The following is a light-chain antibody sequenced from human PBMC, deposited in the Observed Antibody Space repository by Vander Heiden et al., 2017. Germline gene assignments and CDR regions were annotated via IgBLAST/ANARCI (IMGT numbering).Light chain of an antibody. J-gene: IGKJ4*01. V-gene: IGKV3-11*01. CDR2: DAS. CDR3: QQCSNWPSLT. CDR1: QSVSSY. Sequence: EIVLTQSPATLSLSPGERATLYCRASQSVSSYLAGYQQKPGQAPRLLIYDASNSATGIPARCSGSGSGADFSLTISSLELEDFAVNYCQQCSNWPSLTFSGGTKVEIK.